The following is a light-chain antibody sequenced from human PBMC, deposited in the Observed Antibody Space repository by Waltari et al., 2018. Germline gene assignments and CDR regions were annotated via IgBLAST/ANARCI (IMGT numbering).Light chain of an antibody. CDR1: QSVLYSANNKNY. CDR2: WAS. Sequence: DIVMTQSPDSLAMSLGERATINCKSSQSVLYSANNKNYLAWYQQNPGQPPNLLIYWASTRESGVPDRFSGSGSGTDFTLTISSLQAEDVAVYYCQQYYTTPYTFGQGTKLEIK. CDR3: QQYYTTPYT. J-gene: IGKJ2*01. V-gene: IGKV4-1*01.